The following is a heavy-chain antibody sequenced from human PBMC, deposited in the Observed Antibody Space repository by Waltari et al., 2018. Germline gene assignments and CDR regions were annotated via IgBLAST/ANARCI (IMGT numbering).Heavy chain of an antibody. V-gene: IGHV3-30-3*01. CDR2: ISYDGSNK. CDR1: GFPFSSSA. D-gene: IGHD6-6*01. J-gene: IGHJ4*02. Sequence: QVQLVESGGGVVQPGRSLRLSCAASGFPFSSSAMHWVRQAPGKGLEWVAVISYDGSNKYYADSVKGRFTISRDNSKNTLYLQMNSLRAEDTAVYYCARGRSSSDYWGQGTLVTVSS. CDR3: ARGRSSSDY.